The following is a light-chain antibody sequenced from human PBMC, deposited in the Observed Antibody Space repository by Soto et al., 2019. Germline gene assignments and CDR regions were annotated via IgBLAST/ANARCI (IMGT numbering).Light chain of an antibody. Sequence: EIVLTQSPGTLSLSPGERATLSCRASQSVRSSHLAWYQQKPGQAPRLLIYGASSRATGIPDRFSGSGSGTDFTLTISILEPEDFAVYYCQQYVSSLTFGGGTKVEI. CDR3: QQYVSSLT. J-gene: IGKJ4*01. V-gene: IGKV3-20*01. CDR2: GAS. CDR1: QSVRSSH.